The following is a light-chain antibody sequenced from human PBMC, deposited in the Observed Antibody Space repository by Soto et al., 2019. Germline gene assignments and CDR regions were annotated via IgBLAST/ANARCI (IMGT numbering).Light chain of an antibody. Sequence: EIVLTQCPGTLSLSPGERATLSCRASQSVTSSYLAWYQQKPGQAPRLLMYAASSRATGIPDRFSGSGSGTDFTLTISRLEAEDFAVYYCQQSSSSPITFGQGTRLENK. CDR3: QQSSSSPIT. J-gene: IGKJ5*01. CDR1: QSVTSSY. CDR2: AAS. V-gene: IGKV3-20*01.